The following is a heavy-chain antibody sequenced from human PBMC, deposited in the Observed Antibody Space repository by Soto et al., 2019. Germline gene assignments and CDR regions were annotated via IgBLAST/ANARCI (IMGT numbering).Heavy chain of an antibody. CDR3: ATRVVLPTPMYYFDS. Sequence: GGSLRLSCAASGFTFSSYAMSWVRQTPGKGLEWVSSISLGGANTFYADSVKGRFTISRDNSKNTLFLQMNSLRAEDTAVYYCATRVVLPTPMYYFDSWGQGTLVTVSS. CDR2: ISLGGANT. V-gene: IGHV3-23*01. CDR1: GFTFSSYA. D-gene: IGHD2-2*01. J-gene: IGHJ4*02.